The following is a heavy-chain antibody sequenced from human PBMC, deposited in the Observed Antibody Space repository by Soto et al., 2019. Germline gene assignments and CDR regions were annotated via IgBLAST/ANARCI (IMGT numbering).Heavy chain of an antibody. CDR2: ISGSGGST. CDR1: GFTFSSYA. Sequence: GGSLRLSCAASGFTFSSYAMSWVRQAPGKGLEWVSAISGSGGSTYYADSVKGRFTISRDNSKNTLYLQMNSLRAEDTAVYYCAKSVDSSGYYSYYFDYWGQGTLVTVSS. D-gene: IGHD3-22*01. V-gene: IGHV3-23*01. CDR3: AKSVDSSGYYSYYFDY. J-gene: IGHJ4*02.